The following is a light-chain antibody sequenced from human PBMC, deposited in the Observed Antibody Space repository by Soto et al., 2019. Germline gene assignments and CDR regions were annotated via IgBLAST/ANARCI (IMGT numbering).Light chain of an antibody. CDR2: LGS. V-gene: IGKV2-28*01. Sequence: DIVMTQSPLSLPVTPGEPASISCRSSQSLLHSNGHNYVDRYLQKPGQSPQILIYLGSNRASGVPDRFSGRGSGTDFTLIISRVEAEDIGVQYYCMQVLQTPYTFGQGTNLEIK. CDR1: QSLLHSNGHNY. J-gene: IGKJ2*01. CDR3: MQVLQTPYT.